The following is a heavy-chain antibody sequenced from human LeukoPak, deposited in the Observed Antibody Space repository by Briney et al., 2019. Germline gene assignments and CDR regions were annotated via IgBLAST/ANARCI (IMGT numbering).Heavy chain of an antibody. CDR2: IYPGDSDT. D-gene: IGHD6-13*01. CDR1: GYIFTSYW. CDR3: ARPRIAAAANVYYMDV. V-gene: IGHV5-51*01. Sequence: NRGESLKISCKGSGYIFTSYWIGWVRQMPGKGLEWMGIIYPGDSDTRYSPSFQGQVTISADKSISTAYLQWSSLKASDTAMYYCARPRIAAAANVYYMDVWGKGTTVTVSS. J-gene: IGHJ6*03.